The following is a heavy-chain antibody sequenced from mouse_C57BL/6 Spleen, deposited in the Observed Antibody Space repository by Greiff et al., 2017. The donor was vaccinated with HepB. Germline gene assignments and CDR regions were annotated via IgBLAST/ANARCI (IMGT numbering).Heavy chain of an antibody. D-gene: IGHD4-1*01. J-gene: IGHJ3*01. V-gene: IGHV1-22*01. Sequence: EVQLQESGPELVKPGASVKMSCKASGYKFTDYNMHWVQQRHGKSLEWIGYINPNNGGTSYNQKFKGKATLTVNKSSSTAYMELRSLTSEDSAVYYCARPSQTGAFAYWGQGTLVTVSA. CDR1: GYKFTDYN. CDR3: ARPSQTGAFAY. CDR2: INPNNGGT.